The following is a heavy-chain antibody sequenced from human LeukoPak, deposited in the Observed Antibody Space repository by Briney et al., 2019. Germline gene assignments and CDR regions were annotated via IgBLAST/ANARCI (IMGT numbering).Heavy chain of an antibody. J-gene: IGHJ6*02. CDR3: ARDLVGGFLEWPSYYYYYGMDV. D-gene: IGHD3-3*01. CDR1: GFTFSDYY. CDR2: ISSSGSTI. Sequence: PGGSLRLSCAASGFTFSDYYMSWIRQAPGKGLEWVSYISSSGSTIYYADSVKGRFTISRDNAKNSLYLQMNSLRAEDTAVYYCARDLVGGFLEWPSYYYYYGMDVWGQGTTVTVSS. V-gene: IGHV3-11*04.